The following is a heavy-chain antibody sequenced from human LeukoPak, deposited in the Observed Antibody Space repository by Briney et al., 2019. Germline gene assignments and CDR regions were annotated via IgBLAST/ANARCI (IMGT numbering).Heavy chain of an antibody. D-gene: IGHD5-18*01. J-gene: IGHJ4*02. CDR3: ARAAWIQLWFDY. Sequence: KSSETLSLTCTVSGGSISSYCWSWIRQPPGKGLEWIGYIYYSGSTNYNPSLKSRVTISVDTSKNQFSLKLGSVTAADTAVYYCARAAWIQLWFDYWGQGTLVAVSS. CDR1: GGSISSYC. CDR2: IYYSGST. V-gene: IGHV4-59*01.